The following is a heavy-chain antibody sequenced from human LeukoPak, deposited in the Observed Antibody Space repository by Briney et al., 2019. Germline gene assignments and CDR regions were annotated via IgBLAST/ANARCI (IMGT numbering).Heavy chain of an antibody. CDR2: ISGSGGST. V-gene: IGHV3-23*01. D-gene: IGHD6-13*01. J-gene: IGHJ5*02. CDR1: GFTFSSYA. Sequence: GGSLRLSCAASGFTFSSYAVSWVRQAPGKGLEWVSAISGSGGSTYYADSVKGRFTISRDNSKNTLYLQMNSLRAEDTAVYYCAKGSSSWYDENNWFDPWGQGTLVTVSS. CDR3: AKGSSSWYDENNWFDP.